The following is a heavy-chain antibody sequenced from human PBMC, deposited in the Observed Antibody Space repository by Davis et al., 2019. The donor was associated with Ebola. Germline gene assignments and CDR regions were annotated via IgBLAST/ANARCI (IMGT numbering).Heavy chain of an antibody. D-gene: IGHD2-2*01. CDR2: ISAYNGNT. V-gene: IGHV1-18*01. J-gene: IGHJ6*02. CDR3: ARGPGYCSSTSCTNYYYYGMDV. Sequence: ASVTVSCKASGYTFTSYGISWVRQAPGQGLEWMGWISAYNGNTNYAQKLQGRVTMTTDTSTSTAYMELSSLRSEDTAVYYCARGPGYCSSTSCTNYYYYGMDVWGQGTTVTVSS. CDR1: GYTFTSYG.